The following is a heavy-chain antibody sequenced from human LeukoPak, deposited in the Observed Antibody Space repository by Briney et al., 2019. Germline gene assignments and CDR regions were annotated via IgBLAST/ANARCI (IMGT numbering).Heavy chain of an antibody. V-gene: IGHV4-39*01. Sequence: SETLSLTCTVSGGSISSSSYYWGWIRQPPGKGLEWIGSIYYSGSTYYNPSLKSRVTISVDTSKNQFSLKLSSVTAADTAVYYCARRSHYYGSGNNWFDPWGQGTLATVSS. CDR3: ARRSHYYGSGNNWFDP. D-gene: IGHD3-10*01. J-gene: IGHJ5*02. CDR1: GGSISSSSYY. CDR2: IYYSGST.